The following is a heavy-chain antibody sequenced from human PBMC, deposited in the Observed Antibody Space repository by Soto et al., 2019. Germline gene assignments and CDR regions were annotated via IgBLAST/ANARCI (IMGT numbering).Heavy chain of an antibody. Sequence: PGGSLRLSCAASGFSFGSYALSWVRQAPGKGLEWVSTISGSDGKTFYADSVKGRFSISRDTSQSNLYLQMNSLRADDTAMYYCARWSYLDYWGQGTRVTVSS. V-gene: IGHV3-23*01. CDR2: ISGSDGKT. CDR3: ARWSYLDY. D-gene: IGHD3-3*01. J-gene: IGHJ4*02. CDR1: GFSFGSYA.